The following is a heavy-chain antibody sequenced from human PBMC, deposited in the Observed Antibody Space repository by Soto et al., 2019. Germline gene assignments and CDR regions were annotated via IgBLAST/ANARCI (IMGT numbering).Heavy chain of an antibody. CDR2: IIPIFGTA. Sequence: QVQLVQSGAEVKKPGSSVKVSCKASGGTFSSYAISWVRQAPGQGLEWMGGIIPIFGTANYAQKFQGRVTITADESTSTAYMELSSRRSEDTAVYYCARDLLDYYDNSRGFDYWGQGTLVTVSS. CDR1: GGTFSSYA. J-gene: IGHJ4*02. CDR3: ARDLLDYYDNSRGFDY. D-gene: IGHD3-22*01. V-gene: IGHV1-69*01.